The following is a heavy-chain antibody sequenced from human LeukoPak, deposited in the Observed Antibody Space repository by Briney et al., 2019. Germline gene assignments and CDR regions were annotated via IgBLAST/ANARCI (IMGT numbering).Heavy chain of an antibody. CDR1: GFTFSSYA. J-gene: IGHJ4*02. D-gene: IGHD1-26*01. Sequence: GGSLRLSCAASGFTFSSYAIHWVRQAPGKGLEWVAVISYDGSNKYYADSVKGRFTMSRDNSKKTLYLQMNSLRAEDTAVYYCARSVGATDLHYWGQGTLATVSS. V-gene: IGHV3-30-3*01. CDR2: ISYDGSNK. CDR3: ARSVGATDLHY.